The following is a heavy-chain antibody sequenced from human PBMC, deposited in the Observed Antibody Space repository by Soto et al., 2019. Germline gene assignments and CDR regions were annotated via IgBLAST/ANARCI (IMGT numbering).Heavy chain of an antibody. CDR2: ISYDGSNK. CDR1: GLTFSSYS. J-gene: IGHJ5*02. D-gene: IGHD3-9*01. V-gene: IGHV3-30-3*01. CDR3: ARDTGYDILTGYENWFDP. Sequence: SLRLSFAASGLTFSSYSMHWVGQAPGKGLEWVAVISYDGSNKYYADSVKGRFTISRDNSKNTLYLQMNSLRAEDTAVYYCARDTGYDILTGYENWFDPWGQGTLVTVSS.